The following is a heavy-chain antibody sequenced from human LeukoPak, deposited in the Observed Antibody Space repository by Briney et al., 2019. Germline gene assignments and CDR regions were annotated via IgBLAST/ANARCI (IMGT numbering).Heavy chain of an antibody. CDR2: IIPILGIA. J-gene: IGHJ4*02. CDR1: GGTFSSYA. V-gene: IGHV1-69*04. Sequence: SVKVSCKAFGGTFSSYAISWVRQAPGQGLEWMGRIIPILGIANYAQKFQGRVTITADKSTSTAYMELSSLRSEDTAVYYCATQQEMATLNFDYWGQGTLVTVSS. D-gene: IGHD5-24*01. CDR3: ATQQEMATLNFDY.